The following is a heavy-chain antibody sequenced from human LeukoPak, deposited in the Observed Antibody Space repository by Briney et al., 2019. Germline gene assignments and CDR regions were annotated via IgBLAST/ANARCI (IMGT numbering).Heavy chain of an antibody. Sequence: SETLSLTCSVSGDSVSRSDSYWDWIRRPPGKGLEWIGTIYYSGRTYYSPSLKSRVTMPVDPSNNQFSLNLRSVTAADTAVYYCARRRYYDGSGYLEWGQGTLLSVSS. CDR2: IYYSGRT. V-gene: IGHV4-39*01. J-gene: IGHJ1*01. D-gene: IGHD3-22*01. CDR1: GDSVSRSDSY. CDR3: ARRRYYDGSGYLE.